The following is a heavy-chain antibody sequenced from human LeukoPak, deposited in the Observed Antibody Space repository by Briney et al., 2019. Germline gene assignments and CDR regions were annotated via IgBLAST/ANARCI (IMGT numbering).Heavy chain of an antibody. CDR2: IHPTGNT. CDR1: GVSTNNESYY. D-gene: IGHD6-6*01. Sequence: PSQTLSLTCTASGVSTNNESYYWSWIRQPAGKGLEWIGRIHPTGNTMCNPSLESRVTRSIDTSKNQFSLKLSSVTAADTAIYYCASHYSRSGIDAFDIWGQGTVVTVSS. V-gene: IGHV4-61*02. J-gene: IGHJ3*02. CDR3: ASHYSRSGIDAFDI.